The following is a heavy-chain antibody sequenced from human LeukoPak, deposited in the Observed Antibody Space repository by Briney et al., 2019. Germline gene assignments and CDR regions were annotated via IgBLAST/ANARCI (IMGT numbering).Heavy chain of an antibody. V-gene: IGHV3-11*04. J-gene: IGHJ4*02. CDR2: ISNGGSTI. Sequence: GGSLRLSCAASGFTFSDSYMSWIRQAPGKGLEWLSYISNGGSTIYYADSVKGRSTISRATAHNSLYLQMNSLRVEDLAVYYCSRDPRLLDYWGQGTLVTVSS. CDR1: GFTFSDSY. CDR3: SRDPRLLDY.